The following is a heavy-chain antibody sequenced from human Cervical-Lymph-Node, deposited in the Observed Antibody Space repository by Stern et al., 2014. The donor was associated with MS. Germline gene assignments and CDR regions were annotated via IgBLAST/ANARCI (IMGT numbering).Heavy chain of an antibody. J-gene: IGHJ1*01. Sequence: VHLVESGAEVKKPGASVKASCKASGYTFTGSYMHWVRQAPGQGLEWMGWISPNSGGTNYAQEFQGRVTMTRDTSISTAYMELSRLRSDDTAVYYCAREGLKYFQHWGQGTLVSVSS. CDR3: AREGLKYFQH. CDR1: GYTFTGSY. CDR2: ISPNSGGT. V-gene: IGHV1-2*02.